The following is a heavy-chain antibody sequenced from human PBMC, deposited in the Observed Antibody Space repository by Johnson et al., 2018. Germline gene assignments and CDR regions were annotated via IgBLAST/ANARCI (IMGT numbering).Heavy chain of an antibody. CDR3: AKAGIEVAGPFSSYGMDV. V-gene: IGHV3-30*18. CDR2: ISYDGPNN. J-gene: IGHJ6*02. D-gene: IGHD6-19*01. CDR1: GFTFSSSS. Sequence: QVQLVESGGGVVQPGRSRRLSCAASGFTFSSSSIHWVRQAPGKGLEWVAVISYDGPNNYYADSLKGRFTISRDNSKHTLYLKMNSLRVEDTAMYYCAKAGIEVAGPFSSYGMDVWGQGTTVTVSS.